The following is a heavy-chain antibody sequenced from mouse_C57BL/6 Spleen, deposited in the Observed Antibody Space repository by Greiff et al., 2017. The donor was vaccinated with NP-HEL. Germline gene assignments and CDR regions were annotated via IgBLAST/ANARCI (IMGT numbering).Heavy chain of an antibody. CDR2: IDPSDSYT. Sequence: QVQLQQPGAELVMPGASVKLSCKASGYTFTSYWMHWVKQRPGQGLEWTGEIDPSDSYTNYNQKFKGKSTLTVDKSSSTAYMQLSSLTSEDSAVYYCARVRYYYGSSPGYFDYLSQGTTLTVSS. D-gene: IGHD1-1*01. J-gene: IGHJ2*01. CDR3: ARVRYYYGSSPGYFDY. V-gene: IGHV1-69*01. CDR1: GYTFTSYW.